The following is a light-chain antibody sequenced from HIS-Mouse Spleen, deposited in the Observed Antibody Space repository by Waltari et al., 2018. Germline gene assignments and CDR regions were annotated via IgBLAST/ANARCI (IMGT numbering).Light chain of an antibody. CDR2: EGS. CDR1: SSDVGSYNL. J-gene: IGLJ3*02. Sequence: QSALTQPASVSGSPGQSITISCTGTSSDVGSYNLVSWYHQHPGKAPKRMIYEGSKRQLVVLNRFSGSKSGNTAFLTISGLQAEDEADYYCCSYAGSSTWVFGGGTKLTVL. V-gene: IGLV2-23*01. CDR3: CSYAGSSTWV.